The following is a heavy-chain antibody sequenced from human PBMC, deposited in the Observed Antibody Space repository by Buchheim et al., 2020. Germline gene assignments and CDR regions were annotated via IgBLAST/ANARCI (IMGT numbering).Heavy chain of an antibody. Sequence: QLQLQESGSGLVKPSQTLSLTCAVSGGSISSGGYSCSWIRQPPGKGLEWTGYIYHSGSTYYNPSLKSRVTISVDRSKNPFSLKLSSVTAADTAVYYCARDSHWSGYVWFDPWGQGTL. J-gene: IGHJ5*02. CDR3: ARDSHWSGYVWFDP. CDR1: GGSISSGGYS. D-gene: IGHD3-3*01. CDR2: IYHSGST. V-gene: IGHV4-30-2*01.